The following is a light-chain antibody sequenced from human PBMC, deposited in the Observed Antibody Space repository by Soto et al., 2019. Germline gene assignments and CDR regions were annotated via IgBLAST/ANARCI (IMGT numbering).Light chain of an antibody. CDR3: SSYAASNNFYFV. Sequence: QSVLTQPPSASRSPGQSVTISCTGTSSDVGGYNYVSWYQQYPGRAPKLMIYEVTKRPSGVPDRFSGSKSGNTASLIVSGLQAEDEADDYCSSYAASNNFYFVFGGGTKLTV. V-gene: IGLV2-8*01. CDR1: SSDVGGYNY. CDR2: EVT. J-gene: IGLJ3*02.